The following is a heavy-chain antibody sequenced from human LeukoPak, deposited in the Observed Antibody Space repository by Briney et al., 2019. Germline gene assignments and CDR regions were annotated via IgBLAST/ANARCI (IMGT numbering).Heavy chain of an antibody. V-gene: IGHV3-43*02. J-gene: IGHJ4*02. CDR3: ARDKETSGWLN. CDR1: GFTFDDYA. D-gene: IGHD6-19*01. Sequence: TGGSLRLSCAASGFTFDDYAMHWVRQAPGKGLEWVSFITGNGGGTYYADSVKGRFTISRDNSKHSLYLLMNSLRTEDTAFYYCARDKETSGWLNWGQGTLVTVSS. CDR2: ITGNGGGT.